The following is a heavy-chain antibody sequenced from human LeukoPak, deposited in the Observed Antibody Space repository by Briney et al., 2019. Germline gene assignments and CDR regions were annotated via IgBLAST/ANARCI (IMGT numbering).Heavy chain of an antibody. CDR1: GYTFTSYG. CDR3: ATALYPDCSGGSCLVDY. V-gene: IGHV1-8*02. Sequence: ASVKVSCKASGYTFTSYGISWVRQATGQGLEWMGWMSPNSGNTGYAQKFQGRVTMTRNTSISTAYMELTSLRSEDTAVYYCATALYPDCSGGSCLVDYWGQGTLVTVSS. D-gene: IGHD2-15*01. CDR2: MSPNSGNT. J-gene: IGHJ4*02.